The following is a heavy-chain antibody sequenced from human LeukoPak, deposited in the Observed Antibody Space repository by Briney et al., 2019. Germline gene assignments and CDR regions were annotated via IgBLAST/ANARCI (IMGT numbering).Heavy chain of an antibody. D-gene: IGHD2/OR15-2a*01. CDR2: INRDGSTT. Sequence: EGSLRLSCAASESTFSKFWMHWVRQAPGKGLVWVSGINRDGSTTTYADSVKGRFTVSRDNAKNTLYLQMNSLRAEDTAVYYCARGNYYGMDVWGQGTTVTASS. CDR3: ARGNYYGMDV. V-gene: IGHV3-74*03. CDR1: ESTFSKFW. J-gene: IGHJ6*02.